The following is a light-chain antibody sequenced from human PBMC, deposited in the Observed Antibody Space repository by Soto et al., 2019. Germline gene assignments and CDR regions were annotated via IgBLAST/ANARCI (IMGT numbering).Light chain of an antibody. CDR1: QSISSW. CDR2: DAS. CDR3: QQYNNYWT. Sequence: DIQMTQSPSTLSASVGDRVTITCRVRQSISSWLAWYQQKPGKAPKLLIYDASSLESGVPSRFSGSGSATEFPLTISSLQPDDFATYYCQQYNNYWTFGQGTKVDIK. J-gene: IGKJ1*01. V-gene: IGKV1-5*01.